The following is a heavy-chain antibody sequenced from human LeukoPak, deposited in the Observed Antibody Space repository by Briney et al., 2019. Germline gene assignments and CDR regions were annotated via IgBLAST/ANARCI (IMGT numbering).Heavy chain of an antibody. CDR3: ARSVGYCSSASCYVNWFDP. CDR1: GGSISSYY. D-gene: IGHD2-2*01. J-gene: IGHJ5*02. Sequence: PSETLSLTCTVSGGSISSYYWSWIRQPAGTGLEWIGRIYASGGTNYTPSLKRRLTISVDKSKNQFSLRLSSVTAADTAVYYCARSVGYCSSASCYVNWFDPWGQGTLVTVSS. CDR2: IYASGGT. V-gene: IGHV4-4*07.